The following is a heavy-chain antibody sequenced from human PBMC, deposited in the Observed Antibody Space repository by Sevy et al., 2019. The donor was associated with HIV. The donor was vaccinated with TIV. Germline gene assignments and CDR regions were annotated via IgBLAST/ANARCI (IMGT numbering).Heavy chain of an antibody. D-gene: IGHD3-22*01. V-gene: IGHV3-74*01. CDR3: ARGGGYYYDSSDHYPGH. CDR2: INSDGSTT. J-gene: IGHJ4*02. Sequence: GGSPRLSCATSGFTFSTYWMHWVRQAPGKGLVWVSRINSDGSTTSYADSVKGRFTISRDNAKNTLYLQMNSLRAEDTALSYCARGGGYYYDSSDHYPGHWGQGTLVTVSS. CDR1: GFTFSTYW.